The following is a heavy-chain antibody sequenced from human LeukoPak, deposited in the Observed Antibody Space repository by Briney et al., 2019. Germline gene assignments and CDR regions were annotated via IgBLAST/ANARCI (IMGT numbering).Heavy chain of an antibody. CDR2: ISSSGSTI. CDR3: AREAVAALGATWYFDY. V-gene: IGHV3-48*03. D-gene: IGHD6-13*01. J-gene: IGHJ4*02. Sequence: GGSLRLSCAASGFTFSSYEMNWVRQAPGKGLEWVSYISSSGSTIYYADSVKGRFTISRDNAKNSLYLQMNSLRAEDTAVYYCAREAVAALGATWYFDYWGQGTLVTVSS. CDR1: GFTFSSYE.